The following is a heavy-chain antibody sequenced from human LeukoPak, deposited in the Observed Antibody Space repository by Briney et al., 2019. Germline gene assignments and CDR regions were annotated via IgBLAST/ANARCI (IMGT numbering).Heavy chain of an antibody. CDR2: ISNSGSST. Sequence: GGSLRLSCAASGLTFSGSAMSWVRQAPGQGLEWVTSISNSGSSTYYADSVKGRFTISRDNSKNTLYLQMNSLRAEDTAVYYCAKRVDGMVRAFDYWGQGTLVTVSS. CDR1: GLTFSGSA. J-gene: IGHJ4*02. CDR3: AKRVDGMVRAFDY. D-gene: IGHD3-10*01. V-gene: IGHV3-23*01.